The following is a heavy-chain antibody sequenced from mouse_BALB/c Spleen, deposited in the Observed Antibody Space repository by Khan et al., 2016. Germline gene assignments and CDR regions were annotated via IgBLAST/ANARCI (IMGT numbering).Heavy chain of an antibody. CDR3: AKITTVGSYAMDY. D-gene: IGHD1-1*01. CDR1: GYTFTNYG. J-gene: IGHJ4*01. V-gene: IGHV9-1*02. CDR2: INTYTGEP. Sequence: QIQLVQSGPELKKPGETVKISCKASGYTFTNYGMNWVKQAPGKGLKWMGWINTYTGEPTYADDFKGRFAFSVENSASAAYLQINNLKNEDMGTYFCAKITTVGSYAMDYWGQGTSVTVSS.